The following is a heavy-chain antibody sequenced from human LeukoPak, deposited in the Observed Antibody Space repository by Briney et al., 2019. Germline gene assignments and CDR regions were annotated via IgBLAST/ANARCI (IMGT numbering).Heavy chain of an antibody. J-gene: IGHJ4*02. CDR3: ARGSSWYYFDY. V-gene: IGHV3-53*01. CDR1: GFTIRSNY. CDR2: IYSGGNT. Sequence: PGGSLRLSCAASGFTIRSNYMSWVRQAPGKGLEWVSVIYSGGNTYYADSVKGRFTISRDNSKNTLYLQMNGLRAEDTAVYYCARGSSWYYFDYWGQGTLVTVSS. D-gene: IGHD6-13*01.